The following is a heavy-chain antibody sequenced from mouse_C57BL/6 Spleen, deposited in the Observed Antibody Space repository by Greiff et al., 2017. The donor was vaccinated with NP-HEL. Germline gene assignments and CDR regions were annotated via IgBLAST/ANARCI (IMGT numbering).Heavy chain of an antibody. V-gene: IGHV1-50*01. CDR1: GYTFTSYW. D-gene: IGHD2-4*01. Sequence: VQLQQSGAELVKPGASVKLSCKASGYTFTSYWMQWVKQRPGQGLEWIGEIDPSDSYTNYNQKFKGKATLTVDTSSSTADMQLSSLTSEDSAVDYCARRGDDYERAYWGQGTLVTVSA. CDR2: IDPSDSYT. CDR3: ARRGDDYERAY. J-gene: IGHJ3*01.